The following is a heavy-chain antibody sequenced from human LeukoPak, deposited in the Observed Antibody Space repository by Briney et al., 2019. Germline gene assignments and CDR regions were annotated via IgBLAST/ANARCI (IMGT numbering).Heavy chain of an antibody. CDR3: AKGHSSSWSPIDY. D-gene: IGHD6-13*01. V-gene: IGHV3-43*01. J-gene: IGHJ4*02. CDR1: GFTFDDYT. CDR2: ISWDGGST. Sequence: GGSLRLSCAASGFTFDDYTMHWVRQAPGKGLEWVSLISWDGGSTYYADSVKGRFTISRDNSKNSLYLQMNSLRTEDTALYYCAKGHSSSWSPIDYWGQGTLVTVSS.